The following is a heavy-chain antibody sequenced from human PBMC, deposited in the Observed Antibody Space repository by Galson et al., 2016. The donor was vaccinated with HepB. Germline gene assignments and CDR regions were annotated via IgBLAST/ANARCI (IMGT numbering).Heavy chain of an antibody. D-gene: IGHD1-1*01. J-gene: IGHJ4*02. Sequence: PALVKPTQTLTLTCTFSGFSLTTSGMCVSWIRQPPGKALEWLARIDWDDDTYYRTSLKTRLSISKDTSKNQVALTMTNMDPVDTATYYCSRQLSPSGTTDTGYFDNWGQGALVTVSS. CDR2: IDWDDDT. CDR1: GFSLTTSGMC. CDR3: SRQLSPSGTTDTGYFDN. V-gene: IGHV2-70*11.